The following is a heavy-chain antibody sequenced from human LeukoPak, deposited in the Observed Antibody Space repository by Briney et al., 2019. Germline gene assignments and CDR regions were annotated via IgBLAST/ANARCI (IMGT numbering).Heavy chain of an antibody. CDR1: GGSVISTNW. J-gene: IGHJ4*02. CDR2: VHLDGRT. CDR3: AREGGFYRPLDY. Sequence: SGTLSLTCGVYGGSVISTNWWTWVRRPPGKGLEWIGEVHLDGRTNYNPSLGSRLTMSVDLSENQVSLKLTSVTAADTAVYYCAREGGFYRPLDYSGQGTLVTISS. V-gene: IGHV4-4*02. D-gene: IGHD3-3*01.